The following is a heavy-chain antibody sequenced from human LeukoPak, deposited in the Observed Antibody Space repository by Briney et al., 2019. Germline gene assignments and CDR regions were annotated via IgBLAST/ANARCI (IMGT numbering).Heavy chain of an antibody. Sequence: ASVKVSCKTSGYTFTDSYMHWVRQAPGQGLEWIGWINPNAGDTTYAQGFHGRVTMTRDTSISTVYMELNSLKLDNTAVYYCTREGRVGVPFDYWGQGTLVNVSS. CDR1: GYTFTDSY. J-gene: IGHJ4*02. CDR2: INPNAGDT. V-gene: IGHV1-2*02. CDR3: TREGRVGVPFDY. D-gene: IGHD2-15*01.